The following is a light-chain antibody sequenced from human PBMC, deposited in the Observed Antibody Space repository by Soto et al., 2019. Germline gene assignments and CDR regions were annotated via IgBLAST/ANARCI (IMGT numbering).Light chain of an antibody. CDR3: HQSYSTPPYT. J-gene: IGKJ2*01. Sequence: DVQLTQSPSSLSASVGDSVTITCRASQSITESLNWYQQRPGKAPKLLIYGAFILQSGVPSRFSGSGSGTDFTLTISSLQPDDFATYFCHQSYSTPPYTFGQGTNLEIK. CDR1: QSITES. V-gene: IGKV1-39*01. CDR2: GAF.